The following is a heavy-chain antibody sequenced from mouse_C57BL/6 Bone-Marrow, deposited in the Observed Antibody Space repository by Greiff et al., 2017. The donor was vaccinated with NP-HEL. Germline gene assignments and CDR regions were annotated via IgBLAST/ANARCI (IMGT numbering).Heavy chain of an antibody. D-gene: IGHD1-1*01. CDR2: IWTGGGT. J-gene: IGHJ2*01. CDR1: GFSLTSYA. CDR3: AKVDYYSSSLDY. V-gene: IGHV2-9-1*01. Sequence: VMLVESGPGLVAPSQSLSITCTVSGFSLTSYAISWVRQPPGKGLEWLGVIWTGGGTNYNPALKPRLSISKDNPKSQAFLKMSSLQTDDTAVYYCAKVDYYSSSLDYWGQGTTLTVSS.